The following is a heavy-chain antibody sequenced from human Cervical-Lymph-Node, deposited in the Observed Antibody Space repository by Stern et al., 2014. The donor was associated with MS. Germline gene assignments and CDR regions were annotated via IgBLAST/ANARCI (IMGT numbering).Heavy chain of an antibody. Sequence: VQLVDSGGGVVQPGRSLRLSCAASGFTFSSYGMHWVRQAPGKGLEWVAVIWYDGSNKYYADSVKGRFTISRDNSKNTLYLQMNSLRAEDTAVYYCARDRNSGWPLGYWGQGTLVTVSS. D-gene: IGHD6-19*01. CDR3: ARDRNSGWPLGY. J-gene: IGHJ4*02. V-gene: IGHV3-33*01. CDR1: GFTFSSYG. CDR2: IWYDGSNK.